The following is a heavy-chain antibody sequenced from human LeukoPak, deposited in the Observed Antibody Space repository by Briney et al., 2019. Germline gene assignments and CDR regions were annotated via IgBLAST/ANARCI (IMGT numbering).Heavy chain of an antibody. J-gene: IGHJ4*02. CDR1: GGSISSRSYY. V-gene: IGHV4-39*01. CDR2: IYYSGST. CDR3: ARIIYSSGWYFDY. D-gene: IGHD6-19*01. Sequence: PSETLSLTCTVSGGSISSRSYYWGWIRQPPGKGLEWIGSIYYSGSTYYNPSLKSRVTISVDTSKNQFSLKLSSVTAAATAVYYCARIIYSSGWYFDYWGQGTLVTVSS.